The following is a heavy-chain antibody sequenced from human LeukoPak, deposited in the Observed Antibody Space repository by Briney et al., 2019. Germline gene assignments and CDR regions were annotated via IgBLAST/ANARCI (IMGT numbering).Heavy chain of an antibody. J-gene: IGHJ6*02. V-gene: IGHV3-11*04. Sequence: GGSLRLSCAASGFTFSDYYMTWIRQAPGKGLEWVSYISSSGSTIYYTDSVKGRFTISRDNSKNTLYLQMNSLRAEDTAVYYCAKSPGVRGGNYYGMDVWGQGTTVTVSS. D-gene: IGHD3-10*01. CDR2: ISSSGSTI. CDR1: GFTFSDYY. CDR3: AKSPGVRGGNYYGMDV.